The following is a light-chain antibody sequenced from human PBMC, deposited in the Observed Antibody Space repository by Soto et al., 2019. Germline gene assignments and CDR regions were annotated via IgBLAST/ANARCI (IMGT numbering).Light chain of an antibody. Sequence: QSVLTRLASVSSAHRGRRSITCTGSSSNIGAGYDVHWYQQLPGTAPKLLIYGNSNRPSGVPDRFSGSKSGTSASLAITGLQAEDEADYYCQSYDSSLSALYVFGTGTKVTVL. CDR1: SSNIGAGYD. CDR3: QSYDSSLSALYV. V-gene: IGLV1-40*01. J-gene: IGLJ1*01. CDR2: GNS.